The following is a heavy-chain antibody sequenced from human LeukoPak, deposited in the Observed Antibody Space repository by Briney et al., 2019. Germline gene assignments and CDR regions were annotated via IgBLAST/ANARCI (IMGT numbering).Heavy chain of an antibody. CDR3: ARVGSYAFDY. J-gene: IGHJ4*02. V-gene: IGHV4-34*01. CDR2: INHSGST. CDR1: GGSFSGYY. Sequence: SETLSLTCAVYGGSFSGYYWSWIRQPPGKGLEWIGEINHSGSTNYNPSLKSRVTISVDTSKNQFSLKLSSVTAADTAVYYCARVGSYAFDYWGRGTLVTVSS. D-gene: IGHD3-16*01.